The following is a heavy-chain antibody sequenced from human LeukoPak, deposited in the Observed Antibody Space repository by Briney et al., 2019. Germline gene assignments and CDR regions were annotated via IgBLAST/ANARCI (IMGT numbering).Heavy chain of an antibody. V-gene: IGHV3-48*03. CDR1: GFTFSSYE. D-gene: IGHD3-10*02. Sequence: GGALRLSCAASGFTFSSYEMNWVRQAPGKGLEWVSYISSSGSTIYYADSVKGRFTISRDNAKNSLYLQMNSLRAEDTAVYYCAALGITMIGGVWGKGTTVTISS. J-gene: IGHJ6*04. CDR2: ISSSGSTI. CDR3: AALGITMIGGV.